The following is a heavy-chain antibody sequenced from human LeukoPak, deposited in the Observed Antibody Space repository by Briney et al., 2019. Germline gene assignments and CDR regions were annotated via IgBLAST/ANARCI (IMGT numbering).Heavy chain of an antibody. D-gene: IGHD2-2*01. CDR2: IIPIFGTA. J-gene: IGHJ6*03. CDR1: GGTFSSYA. CDR3: ARTPPYCSSTSCQTRYYYYYYMDV. V-gene: IGHV1-69*05. Sequence: SVKVSCKASGGTFSSYAISWVRQAPGQGLEWMGGIIPIFGTANYAQKFQGRVTITTDESMSTAYMELSSLRSEDTAVYYCARTPPYCSSTSCQTRYYYYYYMDVWGKGTTVTVSS.